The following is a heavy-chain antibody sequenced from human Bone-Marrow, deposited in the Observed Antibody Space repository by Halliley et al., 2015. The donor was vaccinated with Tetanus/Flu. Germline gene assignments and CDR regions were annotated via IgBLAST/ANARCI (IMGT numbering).Heavy chain of an antibody. CDR2: ISSSGATS. J-gene: IGHJ5*02. D-gene: IGHD4-4*01. CDR1: GFTFSGYE. V-gene: IGHV3-48*03. CDR3: TSNLAGSFNFYNNFSASNWFAR. Sequence: SLRLSCAASGFTFSGYEMNWVRQAPGKGLEWLSYISSSGATSFYADSVKGRITISRDNAKNSLYLQINSMRAEDTAVYYCTSNLAGSFNFYNNFSASNWFARWGLGSLITVSP.